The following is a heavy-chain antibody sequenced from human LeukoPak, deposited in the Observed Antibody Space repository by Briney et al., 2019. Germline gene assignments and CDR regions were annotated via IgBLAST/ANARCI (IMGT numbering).Heavy chain of an antibody. CDR2: IIPNIAMP. Sequence: ASVKVSCKASGGTFSNYAITWGRQAPGQGLEWMGRIIPNIAMPNYAQKFQGRVTITADTSTNTAYLGLSSLSSEDTAVYYCARDKTHCSGVSCCSAQVYWGQGSLVTVSS. D-gene: IGHD2-15*01. CDR1: GGTFSNYA. V-gene: IGHV1-69*04. J-gene: IGHJ4*02. CDR3: ARDKTHCSGVSCCSAQVY.